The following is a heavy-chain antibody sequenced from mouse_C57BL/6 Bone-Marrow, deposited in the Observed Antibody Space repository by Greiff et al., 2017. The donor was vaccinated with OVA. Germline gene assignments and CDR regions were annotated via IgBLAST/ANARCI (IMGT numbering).Heavy chain of an antibody. J-gene: IGHJ1*03. CDR2: INPNYGTT. CDR3: AFYYGSSYRYFDV. V-gene: IGHV1-39*01. Sequence: VQLQQSGPELVKPGASVKISCKASGYSFTDYNMNWVKQSNGKSLEWIGVINPNYGTTSYNQKFKGKATLAVDQSSSTAYMQLNSLTSEDSAVYYCAFYYGSSYRYFDVWGTGTTVTVSS. D-gene: IGHD1-1*01. CDR1: GYSFTDYN.